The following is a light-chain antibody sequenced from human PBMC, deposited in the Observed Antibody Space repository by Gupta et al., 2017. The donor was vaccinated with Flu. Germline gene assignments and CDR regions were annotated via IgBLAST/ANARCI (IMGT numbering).Light chain of an antibody. CDR1: SSNFGAGYD. V-gene: IGLV1-40*01. Sequence: LTISCTGSSSNFGAGYDVHWYQQLPGTAPKLLIYGNNNRPSGVPDRFSGSKSGTSASLAITGLQAEDEADYYCQSYDSSLSGSVFGGGTKVTVL. CDR2: GNN. CDR3: QSYDSSLSGSV. J-gene: IGLJ3*02.